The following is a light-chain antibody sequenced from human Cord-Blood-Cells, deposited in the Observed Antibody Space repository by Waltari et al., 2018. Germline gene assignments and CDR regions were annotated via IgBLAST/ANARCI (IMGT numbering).Light chain of an antibody. J-gene: IGKJ2*01. CDR2: GAS. CDR3: RQYGSSPQT. Sequence: EIVLTQSPGTLSLSPGERATLSCRARQSVSSSYLAWDQQEPGQTPRLLSFGASSRAMCSPDRFSGSGSGTDFTVTIIRLEPEDCAVYYCRQYGSSPQTFGQGTKLEIK. CDR1: QSVSSSY. V-gene: IGKV3-20*01.